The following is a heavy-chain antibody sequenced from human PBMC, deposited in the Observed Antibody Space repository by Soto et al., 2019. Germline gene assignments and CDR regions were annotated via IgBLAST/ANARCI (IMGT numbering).Heavy chain of an antibody. CDR3: TMTTVTTWGY. V-gene: IGHV3-73*01. D-gene: IGHD4-17*01. J-gene: IGHJ4*02. CDR1: GFTFSGSA. CDR2: IRSKANSYAT. Sequence: EVQLVESGGGLVQPGGSLKLSCAASGFTFSGSAMHWVRQASGKGLEWVGRIRSKANSYATAYAASVKGRFTISRDDSKNTAYLQMNSLKTEDTAVYYCTMTTVTTWGYWGQGPLVTVSS.